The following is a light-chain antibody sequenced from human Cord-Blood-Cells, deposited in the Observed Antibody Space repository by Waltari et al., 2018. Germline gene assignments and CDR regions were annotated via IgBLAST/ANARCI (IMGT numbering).Light chain of an antibody. J-gene: IGLJ3*02. CDR2: DVS. CDR3: CSYAGSSLV. CDR1: RSDVGGYNY. Sequence: QSALTQPRQVAGSPGQSVTISCTGTRSDVGGYNYVSWYQQHPGKASQLMIYDVSKRPSGVPDRFSGSKSGNTASLTISGLQAEDEADYYCCSYAGSSLVFGGGTKLTVL. V-gene: IGLV2-11*02.